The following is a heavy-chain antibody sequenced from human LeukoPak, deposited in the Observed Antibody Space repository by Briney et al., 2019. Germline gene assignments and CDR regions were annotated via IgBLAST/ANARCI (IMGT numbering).Heavy chain of an antibody. CDR1: GFIFSDYC. J-gene: IGHJ5*02. CDR3: ARSDWFDP. Sequence: GGSLRLSCAASGFIFSDYCMSWIRQAPGKGLEWVSSISSGSSYADSVKGRFTISRDNAKSSLYLQMNSLRAEDTAVYYCARSDWFDPWGQGTLVTVSS. CDR2: ISSGS. V-gene: IGHV3-11*06.